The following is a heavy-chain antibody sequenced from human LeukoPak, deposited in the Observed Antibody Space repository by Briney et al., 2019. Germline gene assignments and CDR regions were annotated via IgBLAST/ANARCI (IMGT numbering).Heavy chain of an antibody. D-gene: IGHD3-16*01. Sequence: PGGSLRLSCAASGFTFSSYAMNWVRRAPGKGLEWVSGISGSGGNTYYADSVKGRFTISRDNSKNTLYLQMNSLRAEDTAVYYCAKDDNYIRFLSWGQGTLVTVSS. V-gene: IGHV3-23*01. CDR1: GFTFSSYA. CDR2: ISGSGGNT. J-gene: IGHJ5*02. CDR3: AKDDNYIRFLS.